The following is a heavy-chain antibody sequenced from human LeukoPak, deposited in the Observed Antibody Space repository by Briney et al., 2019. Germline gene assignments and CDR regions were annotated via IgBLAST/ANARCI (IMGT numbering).Heavy chain of an antibody. CDR1: GGSISSYY. CDR3: ARAGYSSGWYYFDY. CDR2: IYYSGST. Sequence: SETLSLTCAVYGGSISSYYWSWIRQPPGKGLEWIGYIYYSGSTYYNPSLKSRVTISVDTSKNQFSLNLSSVTAADTAVYYCARAGYSSGWYYFDYWGQGTLVTVSS. D-gene: IGHD6-19*01. J-gene: IGHJ4*02. V-gene: IGHV4-59*01.